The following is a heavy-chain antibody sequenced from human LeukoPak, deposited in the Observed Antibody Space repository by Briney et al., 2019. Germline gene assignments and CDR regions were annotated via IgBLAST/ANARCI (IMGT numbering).Heavy chain of an antibody. Sequence: GGSLRLSCAASGFTFSSYATSWVRQAPGKGLEWVSAISGSGGSTYYADSVKGRFTISRDNSKNTLYLQMNSLRAEDTAVYYCAKGGGLYCSSTSCPWNYLDYWGQGTLVTVSS. V-gene: IGHV3-23*01. CDR3: AKGGGLYCSSTSCPWNYLDY. CDR1: GFTFSSYA. J-gene: IGHJ4*02. CDR2: ISGSGGST. D-gene: IGHD2-2*01.